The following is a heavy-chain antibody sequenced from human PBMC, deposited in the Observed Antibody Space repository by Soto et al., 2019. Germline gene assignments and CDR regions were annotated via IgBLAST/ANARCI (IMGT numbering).Heavy chain of an antibody. Sequence: PSETLSLTCTVSGGSISSSSYYWGWIRQPPGKGLEWIGSIYYSGSTYYNPSLKSRVTISVDTSKNQFSLKLSSVTAADTAVYYCASQITRITRSFDPWGQGTLVTVS. CDR2: IYYSGST. CDR3: ASQITRITRSFDP. V-gene: IGHV4-39*01. CDR1: GGSISSSSYY. J-gene: IGHJ5*02. D-gene: IGHD3-10*01.